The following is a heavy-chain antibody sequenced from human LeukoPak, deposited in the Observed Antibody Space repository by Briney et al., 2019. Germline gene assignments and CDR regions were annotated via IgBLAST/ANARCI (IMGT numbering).Heavy chain of an antibody. J-gene: IGHJ4*02. CDR3: ATDYGDYEPIDY. CDR1: GVTLSNYA. CDR2: ISFDGTNK. Sequence: GRSLRLSCTASGVTLSNYAMHWVRRPPGRGLEWVAVISFDGTNKYYGDSVEGRLSVSRDNSKNTLYLQMDSLRPDDTAIYYCATDYGDYEPIDYWGQGTLVTVSS. V-gene: IGHV3-30*04. D-gene: IGHD4-17*01.